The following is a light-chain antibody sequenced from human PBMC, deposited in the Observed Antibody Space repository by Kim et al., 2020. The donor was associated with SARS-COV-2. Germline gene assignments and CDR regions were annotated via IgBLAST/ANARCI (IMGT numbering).Light chain of an antibody. J-gene: IGLJ1*01. Sequence: GQSITIPCAGVDTYPGSYQYICWYQQHPGKAPKVIMYNVNQRPSGVSSRFSASRSGSTASLTISGLQADDEADYYCSSSTTTSPRVIGTGTKVTVL. CDR3: SSSTTTSPRV. V-gene: IGLV2-14*03. CDR2: NVN. CDR1: DTYPGSYQY.